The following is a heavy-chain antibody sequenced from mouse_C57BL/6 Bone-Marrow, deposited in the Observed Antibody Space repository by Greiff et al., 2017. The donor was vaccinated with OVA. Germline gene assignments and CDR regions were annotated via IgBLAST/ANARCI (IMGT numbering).Heavy chain of an antibody. Sequence: QVQLQQSGAELVRPGASVTLSCKASGYTFTDYEMHWVKQTPVHGLEWIGAIDPETGGTAYNQKFKGKAILTADKSSSTAYMELRSLTSEDSAVYYCTSFTTVRYWDFEVWGTGTTVTVSS. CDR1: GYTFTDYE. CDR3: TSFTTVRYWDFEV. CDR2: IDPETGGT. V-gene: IGHV1-15*01. D-gene: IGHD1-1*01. J-gene: IGHJ1*03.